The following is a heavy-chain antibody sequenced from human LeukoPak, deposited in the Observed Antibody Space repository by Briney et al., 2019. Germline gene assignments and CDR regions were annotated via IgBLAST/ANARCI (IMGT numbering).Heavy chain of an antibody. V-gene: IGHV1-2*02. D-gene: IGHD1-26*01. Sequence: EASVKVSCKASGYTFTGYYMHWVRQAPGQGLEWMGWTNPNSGGTNYAQKFQGRVTMTRDTSISTAYMELSRLRSDDTAVYYCARVKKYSGSYSGFDYWGQGTLVTVSS. CDR3: ARVKKYSGSYSGFDY. CDR1: GYTFTGYY. J-gene: IGHJ4*02. CDR2: TNPNSGGT.